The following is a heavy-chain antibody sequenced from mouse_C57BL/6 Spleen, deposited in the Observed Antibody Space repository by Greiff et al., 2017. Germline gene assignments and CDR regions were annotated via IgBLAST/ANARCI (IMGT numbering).Heavy chain of an antibody. J-gene: IGHJ3*01. Sequence: VQLVESGPGLVQPSQSLSITCTVSGFSLTSYGVHWVRQSPGKGLEWLGVIWSGGSTDYNAAFISRLSISQDNSKSQVFFKMNSLQADDTAIYYCARKDYSNRAWFAYWGQGTLVTVSA. D-gene: IGHD2-5*01. V-gene: IGHV2-2*01. CDR1: GFSLTSYG. CDR2: IWSGGST. CDR3: ARKDYSNRAWFAY.